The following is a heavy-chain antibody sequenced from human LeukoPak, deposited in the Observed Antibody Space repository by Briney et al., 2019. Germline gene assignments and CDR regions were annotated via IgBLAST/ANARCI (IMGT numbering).Heavy chain of an antibody. J-gene: IGHJ4*02. V-gene: IGHV3-53*04. D-gene: IGHD3-10*01. CDR3: ARGIIYLDY. CDR2: IYGDGTT. Sequence: TGGSLRLSCEASGFNVSSNYTTWVRQAPGKGLEWVSLIYGDGTTDYADSVKGRFHISRHNSKNTLYLQMNSLRAEDTAVYYCARGIIYLDYWGQGTLVTVSS. CDR1: GFNVSSNY.